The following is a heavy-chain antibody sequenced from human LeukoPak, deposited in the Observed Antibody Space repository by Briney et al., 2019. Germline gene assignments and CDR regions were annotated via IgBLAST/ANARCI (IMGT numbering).Heavy chain of an antibody. D-gene: IGHD6-13*01. Sequence: GGSLRLSCAASGFTFSSYVMSWVRQAPGKGLEWLSAISGSGGSPYYADSVKGRFTISRDNSKNTLHLQMNSLRAEDTAVYYCAKAPGTWFQNCDYWGQGTLVTVSS. J-gene: IGHJ4*02. CDR2: ISGSGGSP. CDR1: GFTFSSYV. CDR3: AKAPGTWFQNCDY. V-gene: IGHV3-23*01.